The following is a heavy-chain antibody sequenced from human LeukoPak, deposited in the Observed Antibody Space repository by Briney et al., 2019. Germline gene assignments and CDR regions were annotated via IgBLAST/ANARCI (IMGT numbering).Heavy chain of an antibody. V-gene: IGHV3-20*04. J-gene: IGHJ3*02. Sequence: GGSLRLSCAASRFTFEDYAMNWVRQAPGKGLEWVAYINWNGGSTGYADSVKGRFTISRDNAKNSLYLQMNSLRAEDTALYYCARDRGSYDAFDIWGQGTMVTVSS. CDR1: RFTFEDYA. CDR2: INWNGGST. D-gene: IGHD3-16*01. CDR3: ARDRGSYDAFDI.